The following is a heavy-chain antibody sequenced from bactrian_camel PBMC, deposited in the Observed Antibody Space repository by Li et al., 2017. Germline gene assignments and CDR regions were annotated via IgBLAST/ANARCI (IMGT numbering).Heavy chain of an antibody. CDR3: VSDGGLPWTRSGVRYPFGY. J-gene: IGHJ6*01. V-gene: IGHV3S55*01. Sequence: VQLVESGGGSVQAGGSLRLSCTVAGYMFRSYCMGWFHQVSGKEREAVAAISTITTYYADSVQGRFTISKGNDKNKLYLQIDRLKSADTAVYYCVSDGGLPWTRSGVRYPFGYWGQGTQVTVS. D-gene: IGHD1*01. CDR2: ISTITT. CDR1: GYMFRSYC.